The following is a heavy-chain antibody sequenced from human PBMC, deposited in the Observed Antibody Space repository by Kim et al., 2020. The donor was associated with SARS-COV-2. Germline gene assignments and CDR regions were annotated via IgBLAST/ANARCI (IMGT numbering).Heavy chain of an antibody. V-gene: IGHV1-69*01. CDR3: ARDQYYFDY. CDR2: GTA. J-gene: IGHJ4*02. Sequence: GTATSHQKFQGRGTITADESTSTAYMELSSLRSADTAVYYCARDQYYFDYWGQGTLVTVSS.